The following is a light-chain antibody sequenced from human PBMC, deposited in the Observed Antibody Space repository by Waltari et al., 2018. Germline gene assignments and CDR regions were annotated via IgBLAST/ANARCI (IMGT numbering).Light chain of an antibody. CDR2: RND. J-gene: IGLJ3*02. CDR3: AAWDDSPNGHWV. CDR1: ASNIGGNV. V-gene: IGLV1-44*01. Sequence: QSVLTQPPSASGTPGQRVTISCSGRASNIGGNVVNWYQQFPGKAPKLVIYRNDRRPPGVPDRFPGSKSGTSAALAISGLQSEDEADYYCAAWDDSPNGHWVFGGGTKVTVL.